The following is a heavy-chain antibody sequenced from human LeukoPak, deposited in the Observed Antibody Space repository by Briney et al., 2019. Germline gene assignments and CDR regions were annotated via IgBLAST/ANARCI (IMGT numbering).Heavy chain of an antibody. J-gene: IGHJ4*02. CDR1: GGSISGSDYY. D-gene: IGHD4-11*01. CDR3: GREKGMPGYSTL. V-gene: IGHV4-39*02. CDR2: VYYKGSN. Sequence: PSETLSLTCTVSGGSISGSDYYWGWLRQPPGKGLVGLVNVYYKGSNYYNSSLKSLVTLSEKTSKNQFSLKMTSVAAAAAAVYYCGREKGMPGYSTLWGQGSLVTV.